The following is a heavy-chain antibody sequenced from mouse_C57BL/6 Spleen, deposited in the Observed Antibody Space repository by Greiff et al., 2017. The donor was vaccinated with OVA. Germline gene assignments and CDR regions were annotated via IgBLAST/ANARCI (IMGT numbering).Heavy chain of an antibody. CDR1: GFTFSDYY. CDR2: INYDGSST. V-gene: IGHV5-16*01. D-gene: IGHD1-1*02. J-gene: IGHJ4*01. CDR3: ARERGLSAMDY. Sequence: EVQVVESEGGLVQPGSSMKLSCTASGFTFSDYYMAWVRQVPEKGLEWVANINYDGSSTYYLDSLKSRFIISRDNAKNILYLQMSSLKSEDTATYYCARERGLSAMDYWGQGTSVTVSS.